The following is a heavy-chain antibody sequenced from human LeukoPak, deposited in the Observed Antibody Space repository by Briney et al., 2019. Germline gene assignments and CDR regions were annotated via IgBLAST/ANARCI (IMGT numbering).Heavy chain of an antibody. CDR2: SSSSATTI. CDR1: GFSFSSYS. Sequence: GGSLRLSCVASGFSFSSYSMNWVRQAPGKGLEWVSYSSSSATTIYYADSVKGRFTISRDNAKMSLYLQLSSLRVEDTAVYYCARWPVDTAMDPPYYYYGMDVWGQGTTVTVSS. J-gene: IGHJ6*02. CDR3: ARWPVDTAMDPPYYYYGMDV. V-gene: IGHV3-48*04. D-gene: IGHD5-18*01.